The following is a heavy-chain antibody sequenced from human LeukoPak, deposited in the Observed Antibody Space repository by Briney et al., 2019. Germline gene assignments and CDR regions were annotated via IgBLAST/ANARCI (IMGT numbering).Heavy chain of an antibody. CDR2: ISGSGGST. V-gene: IGHV3-23*01. D-gene: IGHD3-22*01. Sequence: GRSLRLSCAASGFTFSSYAMSWVRQAPGKGLEWVSAISGSGGSTYYADSVKGRFTISRDNSKNTLYLQMNSLRAEDTAVYYCAKPDYYDSSGYYEIWGQGTLVTVSS. J-gene: IGHJ4*02. CDR3: AKPDYYDSSGYYEI. CDR1: GFTFSSYA.